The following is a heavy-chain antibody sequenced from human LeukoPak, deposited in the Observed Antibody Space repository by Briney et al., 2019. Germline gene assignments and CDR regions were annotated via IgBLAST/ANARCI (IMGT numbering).Heavy chain of an antibody. CDR1: GGSFSGYY. J-gene: IGHJ4*02. CDR3: ARGPPYYYGSGSYYTRIRQAHFDY. Sequence: SETLSLTCAVYGGSFSGYYWSWIRQPPGKGLEWIGEINHSGSTNYNPSLKSRVTISVDMSKNQFSLKLSSVTAADTAVYYCARGPPYYYGSGSYYTRIRQAHFDYWGQGTLVTVSS. D-gene: IGHD3-10*01. CDR2: INHSGST. V-gene: IGHV4-34*01.